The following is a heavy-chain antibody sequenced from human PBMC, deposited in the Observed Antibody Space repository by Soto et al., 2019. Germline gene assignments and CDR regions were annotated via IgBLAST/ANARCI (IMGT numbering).Heavy chain of an antibody. D-gene: IGHD3-16*01. Sequence: PGGSLSLSCAASGFTFSSYGMHWVRQAPGKGQERVAVIWYDGSNKYYEDSVKGRFTISRDHSKNTLYLQMNCLRAEDTAVYYCPRDRPRVRTSGGYYYGMDVWGQGPTVTGSS. J-gene: IGHJ6*02. V-gene: IGHV3-33*01. CDR2: IWYDGSNK. CDR3: PRDRPRVRTSGGYYYGMDV. CDR1: GFTFSSYG.